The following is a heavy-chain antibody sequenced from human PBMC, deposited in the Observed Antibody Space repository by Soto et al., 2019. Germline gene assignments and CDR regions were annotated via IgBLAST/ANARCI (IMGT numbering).Heavy chain of an antibody. Sequence: PSETLSLTCAVYGGSFSGYYWSWIRQPPGKGLEWIGEINHSGSTNYNPSLKSRVTISVDTSKNQFSLKLSSVTAADTAVYYCARRQWLVPFDYWGQGTLVTV. D-gene: IGHD6-19*01. J-gene: IGHJ4*02. CDR2: INHSGST. CDR1: GGSFSGYY. V-gene: IGHV4-34*01. CDR3: ARRQWLVPFDY.